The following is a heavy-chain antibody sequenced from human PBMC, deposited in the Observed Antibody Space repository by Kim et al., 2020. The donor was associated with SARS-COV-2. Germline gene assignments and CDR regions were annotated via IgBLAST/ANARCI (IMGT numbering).Heavy chain of an antibody. V-gene: IGHV3-53*01. Sequence: GGSLRLSCAASGFIVSSNYMSWVRQAPGKGLEWVSVFYSGGSTYYADSVKGRFTISRDNSKNTLYLQMNSLRAEDTAVYYCARDNNLNGMDVWGQGTTV. CDR3: ARDNNLNGMDV. CDR2: FYSGGST. CDR1: GFIVSSNY. J-gene: IGHJ6*02.